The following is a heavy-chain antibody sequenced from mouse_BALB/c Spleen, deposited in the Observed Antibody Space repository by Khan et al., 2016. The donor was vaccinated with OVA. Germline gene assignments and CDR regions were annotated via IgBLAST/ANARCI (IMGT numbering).Heavy chain of an antibody. J-gene: IGHJ3*01. Sequence: QVQLQQSGAELVKPGASVKLSCKTSGYTFTSYWIQWVKQRPGQGHGWIGQIFPGTGTTYYNENFKGKATLTVDTSANPAYMQFSTLTSEDSAVYYCARGNFGNYEFVYWGQVTLVTVAP. CDR3: ARGNFGNYEFVY. CDR2: IFPGTGTT. D-gene: IGHD2-1*01. CDR1: GYTFTSYW. V-gene: IGHV1S132*01.